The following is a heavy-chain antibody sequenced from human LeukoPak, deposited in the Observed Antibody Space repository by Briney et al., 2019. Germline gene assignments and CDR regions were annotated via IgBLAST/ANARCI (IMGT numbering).Heavy chain of an antibody. D-gene: IGHD6-13*01. CDR2: IYYSGST. Sequence: SETLSLTCTVSGGSISSSSYYWGWIRQPPGKGLERIGSIYYSGSTYYNPSLKSRVTISVDTSKNQFSLKLSSVTAADTAVYYCARDIAAAGWFDPWGQGTLVTVSS. J-gene: IGHJ5*02. CDR1: GGSISSSSYY. CDR3: ARDIAAAGWFDP. V-gene: IGHV4-39*07.